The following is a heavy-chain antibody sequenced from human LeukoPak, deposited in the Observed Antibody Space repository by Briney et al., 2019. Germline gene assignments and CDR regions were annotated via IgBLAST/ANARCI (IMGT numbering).Heavy chain of an antibody. CDR3: ARGGGVYYGSGSYFPA. Sequence: SETLSLTCAVYGGSFSGYYWSWIRQPPGKGLEWIGEINHSGSTNYNPSLKSRVTISVDTSKNQFSLKLSSVTAADTAVYYCARGGGVYYGSGSYFPAWGQGTMVTVSS. CDR1: GGSFSGYY. V-gene: IGHV4-34*01. D-gene: IGHD3-10*01. J-gene: IGHJ3*01. CDR2: INHSGST.